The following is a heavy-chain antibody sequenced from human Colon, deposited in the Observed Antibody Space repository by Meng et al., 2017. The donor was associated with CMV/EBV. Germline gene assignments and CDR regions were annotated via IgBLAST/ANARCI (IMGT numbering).Heavy chain of an antibody. J-gene: IGHJ2*01. CDR2: IKQDGSEK. CDR1: GFTLTDAW. D-gene: IGHD2-2*01. CDR3: ARDSSKAYWYFDL. Sequence: GGSLRLSCAASGFTLTDAWMHWVRQTPEKGLEWVANIKQDGSEKYYVDSVKGRFTISRDNAKNSLYLQMNSLRAEDTAVYYCARDSSKAYWYFDLWGRGTLVTVSS. V-gene: IGHV3-7*01.